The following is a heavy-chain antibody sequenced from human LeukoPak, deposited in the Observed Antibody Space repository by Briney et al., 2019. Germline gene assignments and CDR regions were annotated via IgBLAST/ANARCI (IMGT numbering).Heavy chain of an antibody. CDR3: ARAGPPLLGSYRPTNWFDP. D-gene: IGHD3-16*02. CDR2: INPDSGGT. J-gene: IGHJ5*02. V-gene: IGHV1-2*02. CDR1: GYTFTDYY. Sequence: GASVKVSCKASGYTFTDYYMHWVRQAPGQGLEWMGWINPDSGGTNYAQKFQGRVTMTRDMSTSTAYMELSSLRSEDTAVYYCARAGPPLLGSYRPTNWFDPWGQGTLVTVSS.